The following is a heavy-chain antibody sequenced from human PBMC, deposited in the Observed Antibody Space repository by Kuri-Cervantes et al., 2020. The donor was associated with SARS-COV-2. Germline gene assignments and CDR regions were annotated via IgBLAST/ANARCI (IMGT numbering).Heavy chain of an antibody. CDR1: GYSFTSYG. Sequence: ASLKVSCKASGYSFTSYGITWVRQAPGQGLEWMGWISTYNANADYAQKLQGRVTMTTDTSTSTAYMELRSLRSDDTAIYYCAGGFDYGDYPYYYGMDVWGQGTTVTVSS. CDR3: AGGFDYGDYPYYYGMDV. D-gene: IGHD4-17*01. J-gene: IGHJ6*02. V-gene: IGHV1-18*01. CDR2: ISTYNANA.